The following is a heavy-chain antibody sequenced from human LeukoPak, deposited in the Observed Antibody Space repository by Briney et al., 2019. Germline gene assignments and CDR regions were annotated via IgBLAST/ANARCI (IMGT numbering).Heavy chain of an antibody. V-gene: IGHV3-7*01. CDR1: GFTFSSYW. J-gene: IGHJ4*02. CDR3: ARLLGYCSGGSCHSIRFDY. D-gene: IGHD2-15*01. Sequence: GGSLRLSCAASGFTFSSYWMSWVRQAPGKGLEWVANIKQDGSEKYYVDSVKGRFTIYRDNAKNSLYLQMNSLRGEDTGVYYCARLLGYCSGGSCHSIRFDYWGQGTLVTVSS. CDR2: IKQDGSEK.